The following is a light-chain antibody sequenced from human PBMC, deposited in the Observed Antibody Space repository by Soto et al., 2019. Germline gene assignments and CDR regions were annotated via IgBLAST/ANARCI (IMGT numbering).Light chain of an antibody. V-gene: IGKV3-20*01. CDR2: GAS. Sequence: EIVLTQSPGTLSLSPGERATLSCRASQSVTSNHLAWYQQKPGQAPRPLIFGASIRATGIPDRFSGSGSGRDFTLTINRLEPEDFAVYYCQQYGRPPITFGQGTRLEIK. J-gene: IGKJ5*01. CDR3: QQYGRPPIT. CDR1: QSVTSNH.